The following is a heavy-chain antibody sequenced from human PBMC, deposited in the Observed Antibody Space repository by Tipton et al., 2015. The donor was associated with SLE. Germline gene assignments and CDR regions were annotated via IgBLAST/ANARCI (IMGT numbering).Heavy chain of an antibody. V-gene: IGHV3-48*04. D-gene: IGHD1-26*01. CDR1: GFTFSSYS. CDR3: ARGKWESNY. Sequence: SLRLSCAASGFTFSSYSMNWVRQAPGKGLEWVSYISSSSSTIYYADSVKGRFTISRDNAKNMLYLQMNSLRAEDTAVYYCARGKWESNYWGQGTLVTVSS. J-gene: IGHJ4*02. CDR2: ISSSSSTI.